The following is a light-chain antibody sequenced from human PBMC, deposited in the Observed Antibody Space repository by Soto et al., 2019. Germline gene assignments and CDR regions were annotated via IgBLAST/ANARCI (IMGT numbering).Light chain of an antibody. CDR1: QSLLDSDDGNTY. Sequence: DVVMTQAPLSLPVTPGEPASMSCRSSQSLLDSDDGNTYVDWYLQRPGQSPQXLIYTLSSRASGVPDRFSGSGSRTDFTLKISRVEAEDVGVYYCMQRIEFPITLGQGTRLEIK. J-gene: IGKJ5*01. V-gene: IGKV2-40*01. CDR2: TLS. CDR3: MQRIEFPIT.